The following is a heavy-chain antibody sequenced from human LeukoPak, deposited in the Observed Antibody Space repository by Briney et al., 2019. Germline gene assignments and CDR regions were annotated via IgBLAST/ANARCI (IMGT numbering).Heavy chain of an antibody. CDR1: GGSISSSSYY. CDR2: IYYSGST. Sequence: SETLSLTCTVSGGSISSSSYYWGWIRQPPGKGLDWIGSIYYSGSTNYNPSLKSRVTISVDTSKNQFSLKLSSVTAADTAVYYCARTRLRWPNYYFDYWGQGTLVTVSS. J-gene: IGHJ4*02. D-gene: IGHD4-23*01. V-gene: IGHV4-39*07. CDR3: ARTRLRWPNYYFDY.